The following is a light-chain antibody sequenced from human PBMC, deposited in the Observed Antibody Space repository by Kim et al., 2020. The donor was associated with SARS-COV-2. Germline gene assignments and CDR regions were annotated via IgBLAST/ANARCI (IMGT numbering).Light chain of an antibody. CDR3: CSYAGCIIHVV. J-gene: IGLJ2*01. V-gene: IGLV2-23*02. CDR1: SSYVGSYDL. Sequence: QSITISCTGTSSYVGSYDLVSWYQQHPGKAPKLMLYEVSKRPSGVSSRFSGDKSGNTASLTISGLQAEDEADYYCCSYAGCIIHVVFGGGTQLTVL. CDR2: EVS.